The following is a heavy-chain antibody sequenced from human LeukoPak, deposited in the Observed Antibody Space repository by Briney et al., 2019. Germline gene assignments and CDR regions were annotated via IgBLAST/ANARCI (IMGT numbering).Heavy chain of an antibody. CDR2: IRYDGSNK. V-gene: IGHV3-30*02. D-gene: IGHD6-19*01. CDR1: GFTFSSYG. Sequence: GGSLRLSCAASGFTFSSYGMHWVRQAPGKGVEGVAFIRYDGSNKYYADSVKGRVTIYRDNYKKTLYLQMNSLRAEDTAVYYCAKDAIAVAAYYYMDVWGKGTTVTVSS. CDR3: AKDAIAVAAYYYMDV. J-gene: IGHJ6*03.